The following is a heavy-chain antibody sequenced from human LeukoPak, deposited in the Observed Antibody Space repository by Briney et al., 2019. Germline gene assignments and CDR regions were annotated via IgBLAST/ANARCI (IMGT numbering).Heavy chain of an antibody. CDR1: GGTFSSYA. J-gene: IGHJ4*02. D-gene: IGHD6-19*01. V-gene: IGHV1-69*04. CDR3: AREGSSLSGDY. CDR2: IIPILGTA. Sequence: ASVKVSRKASGGTFSSYAISWVRQAPGQGLEWMGRIIPILGTANYAQKFQGRVTITADKSTSTAYMELSSLRSEDTAVYYCAREGSSLSGDYWGQGTLVTVSS.